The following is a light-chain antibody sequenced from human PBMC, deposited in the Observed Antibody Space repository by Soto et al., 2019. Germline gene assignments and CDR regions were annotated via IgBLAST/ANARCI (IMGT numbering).Light chain of an antibody. CDR3: QQFYTPVPT. CDR2: WAS. CDR1: QSILYSSNNKNY. J-gene: IGKJ2*01. Sequence: DIVMTQSPDSLAVSLGERATIHCKSSQSILYSSNNKNYLAWYQQKPVQPPKLLINWASNRESGVPARLSGRGSGTDFTLTISSLQAEDVAVYYCQQFYTPVPTCGQGTKLQIK. V-gene: IGKV4-1*01.